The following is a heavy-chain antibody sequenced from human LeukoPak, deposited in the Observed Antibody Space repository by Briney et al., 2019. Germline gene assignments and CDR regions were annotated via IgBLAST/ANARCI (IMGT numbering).Heavy chain of an antibody. CDR1: GGSFSGYY. V-gene: IGHV4-59*01. CDR3: ARLKEAVALNWFDP. J-gene: IGHJ5*02. CDR2: IYYSGST. Sequence: SETLSLTCAVYGGSFSGYYWSWIRQPPGKGLEWIGYIYYSGSTNYNPSLKSRVTISVDTSKNQFSLKLSSITAADTAVYYCARLKEAVALNWFDPWGQGTLVTVSS. D-gene: IGHD6-19*01.